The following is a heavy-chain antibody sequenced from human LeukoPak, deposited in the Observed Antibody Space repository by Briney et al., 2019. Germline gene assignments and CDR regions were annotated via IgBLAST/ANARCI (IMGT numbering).Heavy chain of an antibody. CDR2: ISGSGGST. J-gene: IGHJ3*02. CDR3: AKSWNYYDSSGDDALDI. CDR1: GFTFSSYG. D-gene: IGHD3-22*01. Sequence: GGSLRLSCAASGFTFSSYGMSWVRQAPGKGLEWVSAISGSGGSTYYADSVKGRFTISRDNSKNTLYLQMNSLRAEDTAVYYCAKSWNYYDSSGDDALDIWGQGTMVTVSS. V-gene: IGHV3-23*01.